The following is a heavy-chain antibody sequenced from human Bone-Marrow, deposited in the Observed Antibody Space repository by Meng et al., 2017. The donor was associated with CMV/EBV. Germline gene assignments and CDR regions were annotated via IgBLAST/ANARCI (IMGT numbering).Heavy chain of an antibody. Sequence: ASVKVSCKASGYTFTGYYMHWVRQAPGQGLEWMGWINPNSGGTNYAQKFQGRVTMARDTSISTAYMELSRLRSDDTAVYYCAREGRFSITDAFDIWGQGTMVTVSS. CDR2: INPNSGGT. V-gene: IGHV1-2*02. J-gene: IGHJ3*02. CDR3: AREGRFSITDAFDI. D-gene: IGHD3-3*01. CDR1: GYTFTGYY.